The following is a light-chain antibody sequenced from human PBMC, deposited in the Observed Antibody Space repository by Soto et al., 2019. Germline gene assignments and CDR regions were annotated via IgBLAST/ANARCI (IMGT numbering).Light chain of an antibody. CDR1: QSIKNY. Sequence: DIQMTQSPSSLSASVGDRVTITCRASQSIKNYLNWYQQKPGKAPKLLIYAASSLQSGVPSRFSGSGSGTEFTLTISSLQPDDFATYYCQQYNSYPWTFGQGTKVDIK. CDR3: QQYNSYPWT. V-gene: IGKV1-39*01. CDR2: AAS. J-gene: IGKJ1*01.